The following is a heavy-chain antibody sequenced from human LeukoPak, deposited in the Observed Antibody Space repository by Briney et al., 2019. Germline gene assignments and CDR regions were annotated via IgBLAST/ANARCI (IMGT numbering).Heavy chain of an antibody. J-gene: IGHJ4*02. D-gene: IGHD5-12*01. CDR1: GGSFSGYY. Sequence: SETLSLTCAVYGGSFSGYYWSWIRRPPGKGLEWIGEINHSGSTNYNPSLKSRVTISVDTSRNQFSLKLSSVTAADTAVYFCARGPHRLVATLGYWGQGTLVTVSS. CDR3: ARGPHRLVATLGY. V-gene: IGHV4-34*01. CDR2: INHSGST.